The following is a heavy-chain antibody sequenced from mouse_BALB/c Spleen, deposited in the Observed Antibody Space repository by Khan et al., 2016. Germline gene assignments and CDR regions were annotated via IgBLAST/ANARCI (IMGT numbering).Heavy chain of an antibody. J-gene: IGHJ3*01. D-gene: IGHD2-4*01. V-gene: IGHV2-9*02. CDR2: IWAGGST. CDR1: GFSLTTSG. CDR3: ARYDQDYDAWFAS. Sequence: QVQLKESGPGLVAPSQSLSITCTVSGFSLTTSGVHWIRPPPGKGLDWLGVIWAGGSTDYNSALMSSLTITKDNSQNQVFLKRNSLQTDDTALYYCARYDQDYDAWFASWGQGTLVTVSA.